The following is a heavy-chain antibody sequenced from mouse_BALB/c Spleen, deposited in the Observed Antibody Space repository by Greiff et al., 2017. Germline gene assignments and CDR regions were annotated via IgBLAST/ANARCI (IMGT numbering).Heavy chain of an antibody. Sequence: DVKLVESGGGLVQPGGSLRLSCATSGFTFSDFYMEWVRQPPGKRLEWIAASRNKANDYTTEYSASVKGRFIVSRDTSQSILYLQMNALRAEDTAIYYCARDAYGNLYFDYWGQGTTLTVSS. D-gene: IGHD2-1*01. CDR2: SRNKANDYTT. V-gene: IGHV7-1*02. CDR3: ARDAYGNLYFDY. CDR1: GFTFSDFY. J-gene: IGHJ2*01.